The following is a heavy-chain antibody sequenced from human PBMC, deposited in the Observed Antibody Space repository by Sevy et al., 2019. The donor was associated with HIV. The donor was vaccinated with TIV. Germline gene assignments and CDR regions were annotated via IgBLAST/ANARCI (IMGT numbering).Heavy chain of an antibody. CDR3: ARDGGYSVKWYPLY. Sequence: GGSLRLSCAATGFAFSTHAMHWVRQAPGKGLEWVAVISYEGTETFYAASVEGRFTISRDNSKNMLSLQINSLRPEDTAVYYCARDGGYSVKWYPLYWGHGTLVTVSS. J-gene: IGHJ4*01. CDR1: GFAFSTHA. CDR2: ISYEGTET. V-gene: IGHV3-30-3*01. D-gene: IGHD1-26*01.